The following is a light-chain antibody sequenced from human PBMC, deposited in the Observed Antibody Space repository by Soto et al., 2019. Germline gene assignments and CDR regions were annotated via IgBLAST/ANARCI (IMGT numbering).Light chain of an antibody. J-gene: IGLJ2*01. V-gene: IGLV2-14*01. CDR2: DVT. Sequence: QSALTQPASVSGSPGQSITISCTGTSSDVGGYNYVSWYQQHPGKAPKPMIYDVTTRPSGVSNRFSGSKSGNTASLTISGLQAEDEADYYCNSYTSSRDVVFGGGTKLTVL. CDR3: NSYTSSRDVV. CDR1: SSDVGGYNY.